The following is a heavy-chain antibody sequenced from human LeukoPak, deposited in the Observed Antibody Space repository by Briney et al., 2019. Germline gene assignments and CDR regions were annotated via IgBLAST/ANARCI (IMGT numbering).Heavy chain of an antibody. J-gene: IGHJ6*04. D-gene: IGHD3-10*02. CDR3: AELGITMIGGV. CDR2: ISSSGSTI. Sequence: GGSLRLSCAASGFTFDDYAMHWVRQAPGKGLEWVSYISSSGSTIYYADSVKGRFTISRDNDKNSLDLQMTSMRTEDTAVYYCAELGITMIGGVWGKGITVTISS. CDR1: GFTFDDYA. V-gene: IGHV3-48*03.